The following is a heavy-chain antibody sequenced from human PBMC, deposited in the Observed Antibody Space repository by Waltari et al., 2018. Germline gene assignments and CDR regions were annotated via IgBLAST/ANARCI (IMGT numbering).Heavy chain of an antibody. CDR1: VFNFHNYN. D-gene: IGHD3-10*01. CDR2: ISRDGITT. V-gene: IGHV3-48*03. CDR3: AREGRHLWCGFDY. J-gene: IGHJ4*02. Sequence: EVELVGSGGGLAQPGGSLRLSCAASVFNFHNYNINWVRQAPGKGLEWIADISRDGITTYYADSVKGLFTVSRDNGKNSLYLQVSSLRAEDTAVYCCAREGRHLWCGFDYWGQGSLVTVST.